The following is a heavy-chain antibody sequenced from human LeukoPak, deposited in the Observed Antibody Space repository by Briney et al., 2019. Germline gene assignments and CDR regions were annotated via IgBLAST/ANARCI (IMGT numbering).Heavy chain of an antibody. J-gene: IGHJ4*02. CDR2: IKQDGSEK. Sequence: PGGSPRLSCAVSGFTFSTFWMSWVRQAPGKGLEWVANIKQDGSEKYYVDSVKGRFTISRDNAKNSLYLQMNSLRAEDTAVYYCARGTLYFDYWGQGTLVTVSS. CDR3: ARGTLYFDY. D-gene: IGHD1-1*01. CDR1: GFTFSTFW. V-gene: IGHV3-7*03.